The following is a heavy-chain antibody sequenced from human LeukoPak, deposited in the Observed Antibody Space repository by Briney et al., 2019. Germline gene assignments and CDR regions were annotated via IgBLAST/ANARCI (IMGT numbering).Heavy chain of an antibody. CDR3: ASTNPNSSSSWFWYPNYYYMDV. CDR2: IYYSGST. Sequence: SSETLSLTCTVSGGSISSSRSYWGWIRQPPGKGLEWIGSIYYSGSTYYNPSLKSRVTISVDTSKNQFPLKLSSVTAADTAVYYCASTNPNSSSSWFWYPNYYYMDVWGKGTTVTVSS. J-gene: IGHJ6*03. CDR1: GGSISSSRSY. D-gene: IGHD6-13*01. V-gene: IGHV4-39*06.